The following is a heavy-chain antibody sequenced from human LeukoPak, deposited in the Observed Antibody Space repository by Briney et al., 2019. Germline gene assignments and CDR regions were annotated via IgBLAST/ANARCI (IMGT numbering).Heavy chain of an antibody. CDR1: GFIFSDYY. CDR2: ISSTSSYT. V-gene: IGHV3-11*05. Sequence: GGSLRLSCAASGFIFSDYYMSWIRQAPGKGLEWVSYISSTSSYTAYADSVKGRFTISRDNAKNSLYLQMNSLRPEDTAVYFCAKATNAATSTPTLAIDYWGQGTLVNVSS. D-gene: IGHD6-13*01. J-gene: IGHJ4*02. CDR3: AKATNAATSTPTLAIDY.